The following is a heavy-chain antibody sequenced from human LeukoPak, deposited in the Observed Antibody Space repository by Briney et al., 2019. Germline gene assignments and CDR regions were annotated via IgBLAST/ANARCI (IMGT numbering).Heavy chain of an antibody. D-gene: IGHD6-13*01. CDR2: IRQVGGEK. CDR1: GFTFSSYW. CDR3: ARDGTAAGLYFDL. J-gene: IGHJ4*01. Sequence: GRSLRLSCAVSGFTFSSYWMNWVRQAPGKGLEWVACIRQVGGEKSYVDSVKGRFTISRDNNKNSLYLQMSSLRAEDTAVYYCARDGTAAGLYFDLWGQGTLVTVSS. V-gene: IGHV3-7*01.